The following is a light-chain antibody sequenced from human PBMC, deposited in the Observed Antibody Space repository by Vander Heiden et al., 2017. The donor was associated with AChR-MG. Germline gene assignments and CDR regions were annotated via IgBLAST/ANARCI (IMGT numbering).Light chain of an antibody. V-gene: IGLV3-1*01. CDR3: QTWDSRTEV. CDR2: QDR. CDR1: KLGDKY. J-gene: IGLJ2*01. Sequence: SYELTQPPSLSVSPGQTASITCSGDKLGDKYACWYQQRPGQSPVLVIYQDRRRTSGIPERFSGSNSGNTATLTISGTQAMDEADYYCQTWDSRTEVFGGGTKLTVL.